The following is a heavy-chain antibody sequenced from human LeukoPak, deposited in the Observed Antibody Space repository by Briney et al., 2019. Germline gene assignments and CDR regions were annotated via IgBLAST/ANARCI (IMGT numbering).Heavy chain of an antibody. J-gene: IGHJ4*02. CDR2: ISYDGSNK. Sequence: GRSLRLSCAASGFTFSSYGMHWVRLAPGKGLEWVAVISYDGSNKYYADSVKGRFTISRDNSKNTLYLQMNSLRAEDTAVYYCAKDFFRDSSSWYVDYWGQGTLVTVSS. V-gene: IGHV3-30*18. CDR1: GFTFSSYG. CDR3: AKDFFRDSSSWYVDY. D-gene: IGHD6-13*01.